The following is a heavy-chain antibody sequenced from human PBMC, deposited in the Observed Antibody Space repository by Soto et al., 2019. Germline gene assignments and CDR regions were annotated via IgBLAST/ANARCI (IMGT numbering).Heavy chain of an antibody. Sequence: GGSLRLSCAASGFTFSSYAMSWVRQAPGKGLEWVSAISGSGGSTYYADSVKGRFTISRAHSKNTLYLQMNSLRAEYTAVYYCAKDLVLRYFDWLSSTDYWGQGTLVTVSS. CDR1: GFTFSSYA. D-gene: IGHD3-9*01. CDR3: AKDLVLRYFDWLSSTDY. CDR2: ISGSGGST. V-gene: IGHV3-23*01. J-gene: IGHJ4*02.